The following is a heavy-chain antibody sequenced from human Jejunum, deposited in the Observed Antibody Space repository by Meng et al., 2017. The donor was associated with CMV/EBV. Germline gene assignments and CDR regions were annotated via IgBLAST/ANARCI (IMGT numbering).Heavy chain of an antibody. Sequence: YAMTWVRQAPGKGLEWVANIKQDGGEKYYVDSVKGRFTISRDNAENSLYLQMNSLRAEDTAVYYCARVRGGLCSSTSCYKGGLDYWGQGTLVTVSS. CDR3: ARVRGGLCSSTSCYKGGLDY. CDR2: IKQDGGEK. J-gene: IGHJ4*02. CDR1: YA. V-gene: IGHV3-7*01. D-gene: IGHD2-2*02.